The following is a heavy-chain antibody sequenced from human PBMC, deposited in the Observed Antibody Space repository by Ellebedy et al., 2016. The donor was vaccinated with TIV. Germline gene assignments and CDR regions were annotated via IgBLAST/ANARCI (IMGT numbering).Heavy chain of an antibody. Sequence: SQTLSLTCAISGDIVSSNSAAWDWIRQSPSRGLEWLGRTYYRSKWYNDYAEAVRSRITINPDTSNNQFSLHLNSVTPEDTAVYYCNCGWASDSWGQGTLFTVSS. CDR3: NCGWASDS. CDR1: GDIVSSNSAA. CDR2: TYYRSKWYN. J-gene: IGHJ4*02. V-gene: IGHV6-1*01. D-gene: IGHD6-19*01.